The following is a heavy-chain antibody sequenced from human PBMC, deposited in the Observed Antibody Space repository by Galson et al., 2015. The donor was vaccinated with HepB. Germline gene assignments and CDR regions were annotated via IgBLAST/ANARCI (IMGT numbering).Heavy chain of an antibody. Sequence: SLRLSCAASGFTFSSYAMNWVCQAPGKGLEWVSGISGSGGRTYDADSVKGRFTISRDNSMNTLHLQMNSLRVEDTAVYYCAKEPVHGNYDSWRGYYFDYWGQGALVTVAS. CDR1: GFTFSSYA. D-gene: IGHD3-3*01. CDR3: AKEPVHGNYDSWRGYYFDY. V-gene: IGHV3-23*01. J-gene: IGHJ4*02. CDR2: ISGSGGRT.